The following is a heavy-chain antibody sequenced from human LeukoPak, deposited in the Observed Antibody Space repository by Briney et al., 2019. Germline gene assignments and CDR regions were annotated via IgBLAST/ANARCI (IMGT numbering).Heavy chain of an antibody. Sequence: GGSLRLSCAASGFTFSSHAMSWVRQAPGKGLEWVSAISASAGSTYYADSVKGRFTISRDNSKNMLYLQMNTLRAEDTAVYYCAKTPGIYCFDYWGQGTLVTVSS. J-gene: IGHJ4*02. V-gene: IGHV3-23*01. CDR1: GFTFSSHA. CDR2: ISASAGST. CDR3: AKTPGIYCFDY. D-gene: IGHD1-26*01.